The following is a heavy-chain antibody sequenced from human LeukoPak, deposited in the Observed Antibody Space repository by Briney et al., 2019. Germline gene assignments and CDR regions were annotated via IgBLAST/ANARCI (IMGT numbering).Heavy chain of an antibody. V-gene: IGHV4-38-2*02. J-gene: IGHJ6*03. Sequence: SETLSLTCTASGYSISNGYYWGWIRQPPGKGLEWVGSIYHRGSTYYNPSLKSRVTMSVDTSKNQFSLKLSSVTAADTAVYYCARDDLRRDGYNHYYYYMDVWGKGTTVIVSS. CDR2: IYHRGST. CDR1: GYSISNGYY. CDR3: ARDDLRRDGYNHYYYYMDV. D-gene: IGHD5-24*01.